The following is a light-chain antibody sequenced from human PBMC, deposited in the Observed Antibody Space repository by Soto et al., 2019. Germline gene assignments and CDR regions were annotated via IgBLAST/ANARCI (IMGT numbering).Light chain of an antibody. CDR2: DVS. V-gene: IGLV2-18*02. CDR1: SSDIGSYNR. Sequence: QSALTQPPSVSGSPGQSVTISCTGTSSDIGSYNRVSWYQQPPGTAPKLMIYDVSYRPSGVPDRFSGSKSGNTASLTISGLQAEDEADYYCSSYTSTTTFGVFGGGTKLTVL. J-gene: IGLJ3*02. CDR3: SSYTSTTTFGV.